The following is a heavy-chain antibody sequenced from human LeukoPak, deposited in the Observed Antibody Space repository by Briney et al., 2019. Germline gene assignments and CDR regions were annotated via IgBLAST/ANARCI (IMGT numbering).Heavy chain of an antibody. V-gene: IGHV3-30*03. D-gene: IGHD3-22*01. J-gene: IGHJ3*02. CDR3: ARNYYDSSGYYYGDAFDI. CDR2: ISYDGSNK. CDR1: AFTFSAYS. Sequence: GGSLRLSCAASAFTFSAYSMNWVRQAPGKGLEWVAVISYDGSNKYYADSVKGRFTISRDNSKNTLYLQMNSLRAEDTAVYYCARNYYDSSGYYYGDAFDIWGQGTMVTVSS.